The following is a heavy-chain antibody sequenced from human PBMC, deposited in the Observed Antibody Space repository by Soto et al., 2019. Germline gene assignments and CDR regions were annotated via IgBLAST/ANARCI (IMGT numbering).Heavy chain of an antibody. CDR1: GFTFTSSA. D-gene: IGHD6-13*01. V-gene: IGHV1-58*02. Sequence: ASVKVSCKASGFTFTSSAMQLVRQARGQRLEWIGWIVVGSGNTNYAQKFQERVTITRDMSTSTAYMELSSLRSEDTAVYYCAADGTFYAFDIWGQGTMVTVSS. CDR3: AADGTFYAFDI. J-gene: IGHJ3*02. CDR2: IVVGSGNT.